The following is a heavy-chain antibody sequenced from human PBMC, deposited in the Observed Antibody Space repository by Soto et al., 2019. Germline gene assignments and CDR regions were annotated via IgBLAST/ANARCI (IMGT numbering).Heavy chain of an antibody. Sequence: GGSLRLSCAASGFTFSSYAMSWVRQAPGKGLEWVSAISGSGGSTYYADSVKGRFTISRDNSKNTLYLQMNSLRAEDTAVYYCAKCIAARPIYYYYYYYMDVWGKGTTVTVSS. D-gene: IGHD6-6*01. J-gene: IGHJ6*03. V-gene: IGHV3-23*01. CDR3: AKCIAARPIYYYYYYYMDV. CDR1: GFTFSSYA. CDR2: ISGSGGST.